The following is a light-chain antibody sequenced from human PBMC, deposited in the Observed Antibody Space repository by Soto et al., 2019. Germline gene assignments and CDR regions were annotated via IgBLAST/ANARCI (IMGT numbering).Light chain of an antibody. J-gene: IGLJ1*01. CDR1: SSNLGADYG. Sequence: HSVLTQPPSVSGAPGQRVTISCTGSSSNLGADYGVHWYQLLPGTAPKLLIYGNINRPSGVPDRFSGSKSATSASLAITGLQAEDEADYYCQSYDSSLSAYVFGAGTNVTVL. CDR3: QSYDSSLSAYV. CDR2: GNI. V-gene: IGLV1-40*01.